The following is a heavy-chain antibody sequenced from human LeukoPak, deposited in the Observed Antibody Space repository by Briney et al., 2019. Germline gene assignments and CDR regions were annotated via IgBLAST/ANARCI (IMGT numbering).Heavy chain of an antibody. CDR2: LYSAGNS. J-gene: IGHJ4*02. V-gene: IGHV3-66*01. CDR3: ARAVGATIYFDY. CDR1: GFTVSSNY. D-gene: IGHD1-26*01. Sequence: PGGSLRLSCAVSGFTVSSNYMSWVRQVPGKGLERVSALYSAGNSYYADSVKGRFTISRDNSKNTLYLQMDSLRAEDTAVYYCARAVGATIYFDYWGQGTLATVSS.